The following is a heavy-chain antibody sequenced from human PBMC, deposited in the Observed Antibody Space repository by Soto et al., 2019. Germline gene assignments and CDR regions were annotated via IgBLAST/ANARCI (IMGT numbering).Heavy chain of an antibody. CDR2: ITASRGTT. CDR1: GFTFNTYS. CDR3: AKCLQAYWNYDAHHL. Sequence: EVKLLESGGGLVQPGGSLRLSCAASGFTFNTYSMSWVRLAPGKGLEWVAHITASRGTTYYADSVKGRFTISRDTSRNTLYLQMNNLRAEDTALYVCAKCLQAYWNYDAHHLWVQGTVVTVSS. V-gene: IGHV3-23*01. D-gene: IGHD1-7*01. J-gene: IGHJ3*01.